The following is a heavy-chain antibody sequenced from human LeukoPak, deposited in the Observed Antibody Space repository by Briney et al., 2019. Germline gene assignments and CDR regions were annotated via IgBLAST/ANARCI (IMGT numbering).Heavy chain of an antibody. CDR3: ARQRTMGGWFDP. CDR2: INPSGGST. J-gene: IGHJ5*02. V-gene: IGHV1-46*01. CDR1: GYTFTSYY. Sequence: ASVKVSCKASGYTFTSYYMHWVRQAPGQGLEWMGIINPSGGSTSYAQKFQGRVTMTRDMSTSTVYMELSSLRSEDTAVYYCARQRTMGGWFDPWGQGTLVTVSS. D-gene: IGHD3-16*01.